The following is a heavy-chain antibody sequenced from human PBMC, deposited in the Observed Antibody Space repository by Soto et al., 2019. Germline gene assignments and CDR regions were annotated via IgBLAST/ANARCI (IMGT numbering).Heavy chain of an antibody. J-gene: IGHJ6*02. CDR1: GYSFSSNY. Sequence: ASVKVSCKASGYSFSSNYIHWVRQAPGQGLEWMGMINPSGGSTTYAQKFQGRVTMTRDTSTSTVYMELSSLRSEDTAVYYCARHYRVRYCTNGVCPPEDYYYYYGMDVWGQGTTVTVSS. V-gene: IGHV1-46*01. CDR3: ARHYRVRYCTNGVCPPEDYYYYYGMDV. D-gene: IGHD2-8*01. CDR2: INPSGGST.